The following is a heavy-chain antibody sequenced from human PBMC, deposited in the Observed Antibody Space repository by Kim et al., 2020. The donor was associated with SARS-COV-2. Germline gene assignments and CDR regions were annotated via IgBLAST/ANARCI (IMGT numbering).Heavy chain of an antibody. CDR3: ARGGVVAARGIDY. Sequence: GGSLRLSCAASGFTFSSYGMHWVRQAPGKGLEWVAVIWYDGSNKYYADSVKGRFTISRDNSKNTLYLQMNSLRAEDTAVYYCARGGVVAARGIDYWGQGTLVTVSS. CDR1: GFTFSSYG. CDR2: IWYDGSNK. D-gene: IGHD2-15*01. V-gene: IGHV3-33*01. J-gene: IGHJ4*02.